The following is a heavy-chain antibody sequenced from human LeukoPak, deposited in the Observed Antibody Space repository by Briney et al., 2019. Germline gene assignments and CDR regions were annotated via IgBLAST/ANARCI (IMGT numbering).Heavy chain of an antibody. CDR2: ISGTSGNT. CDR3: ARDQRGCSSGSCALDY. D-gene: IGHD2-15*01. J-gene: IGHJ4*02. CDR1: GFTFSSYA. Sequence: PGGSLRLSCAASGFTFSSYAMSWVRQAPGKGLEWVSAISGTSGNTYYADSVKGRFAISRDNSKDTLYLQMNSLRAEDTAVYYCARDQRGCSSGSCALDYWGQGTLVTVSS. V-gene: IGHV3-23*01.